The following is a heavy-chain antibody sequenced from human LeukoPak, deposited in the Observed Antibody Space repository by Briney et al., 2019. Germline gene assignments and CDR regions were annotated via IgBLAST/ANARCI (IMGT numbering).Heavy chain of an antibody. J-gene: IGHJ1*01. Sequence: TSETLSLTCTVSGVSISTYYWSWIRQPPRKGLEWIGYIYYTGSTNYNPSLKSRVTMSVDASKNQFSLKLTSVTAADTAVYYCVRVSCSGGTCLSPDWGQGTLVTVSS. CDR2: IYYTGST. CDR3: VRVSCSGGTCLSPD. CDR1: GVSISTYY. V-gene: IGHV4-59*01. D-gene: IGHD2-15*01.